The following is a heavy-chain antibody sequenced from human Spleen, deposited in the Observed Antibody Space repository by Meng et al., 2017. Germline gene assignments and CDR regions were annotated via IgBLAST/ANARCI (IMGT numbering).Heavy chain of an antibody. D-gene: IGHD1-26*01. CDR2: IWYDGSNK. V-gene: IGHV3-33*01. CDR3: ARSVGIVGATTWFDP. Sequence: GESLKISCAASGFTFSSYGMHWVRQAPGKGLEWVAVIWYDGSNKYYADSVKGRFTISRDNSKNTLYLQMNSLRAEDTAVYYCARSVGIVGATTWFDPWGKGTLVTVSS. J-gene: IGHJ5*02. CDR1: GFTFSSYG.